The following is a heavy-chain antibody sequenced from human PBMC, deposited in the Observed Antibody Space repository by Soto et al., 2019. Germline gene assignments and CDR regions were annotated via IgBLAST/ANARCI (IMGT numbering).Heavy chain of an antibody. Sequence: SETLSLTCAVYGGTFSGYYWTWIRQPPGKGLEWIGEINHSGTINFNPSLKSRLTISLDTSKKHFSLKLSSVTDADTAAYYCARADRTLVTSYSLDVWGQGTTVTVSS. CDR3: ARADRTLVTSYSLDV. J-gene: IGHJ6*02. V-gene: IGHV4-34*01. D-gene: IGHD2-21*02. CDR2: INHSGTI. CDR1: GGTFSGYY.